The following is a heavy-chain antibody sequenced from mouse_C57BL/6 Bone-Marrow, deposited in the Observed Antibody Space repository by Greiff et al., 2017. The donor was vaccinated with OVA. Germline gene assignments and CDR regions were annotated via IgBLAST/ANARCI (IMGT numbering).Heavy chain of an antibody. CDR1: GYAFSSSW. V-gene: IGHV1-82*01. J-gene: IGHJ2*01. Sequence: QVQLQPSGPELVKPGASVKISCKASGYAFSSSWMNWVKQRPGQGLEWIGRIYPGDGDTNYNGQFKGKATLTADNSSSTAYMQLSSLTSEDSAVYYGARHEDGYYASYFDYWGQGTTLTVSS. CDR2: IYPGDGDT. CDR3: ARHEDGYYASYFDY. D-gene: IGHD2-3*01.